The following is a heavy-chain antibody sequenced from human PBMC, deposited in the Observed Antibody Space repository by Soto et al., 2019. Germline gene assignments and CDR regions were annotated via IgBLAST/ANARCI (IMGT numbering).Heavy chain of an antibody. V-gene: IGHV4-59*08. D-gene: IGHD5-12*01. CDR1: GGSISGSY. Sequence: PSETLSLTCSVSGGSISGSYWSWIRQSPGKGLEWLGYVYYTGSTNYSPSLRSRVSISVDTSKNQFSLNLTSVTAADTAMYYCARVVATHFDYWGPGLLVTVSS. CDR3: ARVVATHFDY. J-gene: IGHJ4*02. CDR2: VYYTGST.